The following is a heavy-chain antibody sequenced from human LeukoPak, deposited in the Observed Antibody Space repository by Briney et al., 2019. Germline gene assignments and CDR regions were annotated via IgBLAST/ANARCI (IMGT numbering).Heavy chain of an antibody. CDR3: ARGSGSGASDI. J-gene: IGHJ3*02. CDR2: ISYDGSNK. Sequence: PGGSLRLSCAASGFTFSSYAMHWVRQAPGKGLEWVAVISYDGSNKYYADSVKGRLTISRDNSKNTLYLQMNSLRAEDTAVYYCARGSGSGASDIWGQGTMVTVSS. V-gene: IGHV3-30-3*01. CDR1: GFTFSSYA. D-gene: IGHD6-19*01.